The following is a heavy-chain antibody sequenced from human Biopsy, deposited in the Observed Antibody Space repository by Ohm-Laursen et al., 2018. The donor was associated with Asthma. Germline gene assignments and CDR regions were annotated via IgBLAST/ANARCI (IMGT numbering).Heavy chain of an antibody. CDR3: ARGYSGSDRIVYYYSGLEA. V-gene: IGHV1-69*13. Sequence: SVKVSCKASGDSFSNYAIGWVRQAPGQGLEWMGGLIPVLGTPDHAQMFEGRVTITADESTSTAYMELSSLSSEDTAVYYCARGYSGSDRIVYYYSGLEAWGQGTTVTVSS. D-gene: IGHD5-12*01. J-gene: IGHJ6*02. CDR1: GDSFSNYA. CDR2: LIPVLGTP.